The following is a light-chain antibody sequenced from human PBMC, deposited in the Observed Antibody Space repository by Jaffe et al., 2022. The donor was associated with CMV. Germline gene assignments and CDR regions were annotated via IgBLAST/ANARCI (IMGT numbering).Light chain of an antibody. J-gene: IGKJ5*01. Sequence: DIQMTQSPSSVSASIGDRVTITCRASQGIASGLAWYQQKPGKAPNLLIHAASSLQTGVPSRFSGSGSGTDFTLTISSLQPEDFGTYYCQQTTGFPITFGQGTRLEIK. CDR1: QGIASG. V-gene: IGKV1-12*01. CDR3: QQTTGFPIT. CDR2: AAS.